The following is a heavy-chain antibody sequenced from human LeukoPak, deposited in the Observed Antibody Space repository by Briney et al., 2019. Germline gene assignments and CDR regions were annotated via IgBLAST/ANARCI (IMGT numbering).Heavy chain of an antibody. CDR2: IYYSGST. CDR1: GGSISSYY. J-gene: IGHJ6*03. Sequence: PSETLSLTCTVSGGSISSYYWSWIRQPPGKGLEWIGYIYYSGSTNYNPSLKSRVTISVDTSKNQFSLELSSVTAADTAVYYCARRKARAGYYSYMDVWGKGTTVTVSS. D-gene: IGHD6-19*01. V-gene: IGHV4-59*01. CDR3: ARRKARAGYYSYMDV.